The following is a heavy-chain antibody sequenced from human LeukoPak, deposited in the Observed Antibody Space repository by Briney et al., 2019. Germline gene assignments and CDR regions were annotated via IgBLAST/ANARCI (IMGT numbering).Heavy chain of an antibody. CDR2: IIPIFGTA. Sequence: GASVKVSCKASGGTFSSYAISWVRQAPGQGLEWMGGIIPIFGTANYAQKFQGRVTMTRDTSISTAYMELSRLRSDDTAVYYCARDGRTSYDSSGYFAWGQGTLVTVSS. J-gene: IGHJ5*02. CDR3: ARDGRTSYDSSGYFA. D-gene: IGHD3-22*01. CDR1: GGTFSSYA. V-gene: IGHV1-69*05.